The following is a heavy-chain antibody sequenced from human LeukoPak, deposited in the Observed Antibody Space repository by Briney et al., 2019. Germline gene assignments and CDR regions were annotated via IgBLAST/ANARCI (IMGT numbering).Heavy chain of an antibody. CDR1: GFTVSSNY. D-gene: IGHD1-1*01. CDR3: ARALTTLTYEGY. V-gene: IGHV3-21*01. Sequence: GGSLRLSCTASGFTVSSNYMSWVRQAPGKGLEWVSSISGSNSYIFYADSVKGRFTVSRDNAKDSLYLQMNSLRAEDTAVYYCARALTTLTYEGYWGQGTLVTVSS. CDR2: ISGSNSYI. J-gene: IGHJ4*02.